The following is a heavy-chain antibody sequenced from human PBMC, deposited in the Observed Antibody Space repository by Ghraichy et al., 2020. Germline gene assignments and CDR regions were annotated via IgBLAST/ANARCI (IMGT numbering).Heavy chain of an antibody. CDR3: AIGSFDY. CDR2: ISYDGSNK. Sequence: GGSLRLSCAASGFTFSSYGMHWVRQAPGKGLEWVAVISYDGSNKYYADSVKGRFTISRDNSKNTLYLQMNSLRAEDTAVYYCAIGSFDYWGQGTLVTVSS. V-gene: IGHV3-30*03. J-gene: IGHJ4*02. CDR1: GFTFSSYG.